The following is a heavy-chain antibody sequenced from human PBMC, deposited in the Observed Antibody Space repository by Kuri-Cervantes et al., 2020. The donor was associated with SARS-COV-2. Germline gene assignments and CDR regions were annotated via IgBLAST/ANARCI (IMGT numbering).Heavy chain of an antibody. D-gene: IGHD3-3*01. CDR2: ISYDGSNK. V-gene: IGHV3-30*19. CDR1: GFTFSSYG. J-gene: IGHJ4*02. CDR3: ARDGLLRFLEWLFMYYFDY. Sequence: LSLTCAASGFTFSSYGMHWVRQAPGKGLEWVAVISYDGSNKYYADSVKGRFTISRDNSKNTLYLQMNSLRAEDTAVYYCARDGLLRFLEWLFMYYFDYWGQGTLVTVSS.